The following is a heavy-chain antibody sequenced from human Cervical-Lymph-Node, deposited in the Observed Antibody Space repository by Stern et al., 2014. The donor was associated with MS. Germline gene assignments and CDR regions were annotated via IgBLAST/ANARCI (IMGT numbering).Heavy chain of an antibody. CDR2: ISWNGVGI. J-gene: IGHJ5*02. D-gene: IGHD5-12*01. Sequence: VQLVQSGGAWVQPGRSLRLSCAASGFTFDNFAMHWVRQAPGKGLAWVSGISWNGVGIGYADSVRGRFTISRDNAKSSLYLQMNSLRLEDTALYYCAKESIAYDLASWGQGTQVTVSS. V-gene: IGHV3-9*01. CDR3: AKESIAYDLAS. CDR1: GFTFDNFA.